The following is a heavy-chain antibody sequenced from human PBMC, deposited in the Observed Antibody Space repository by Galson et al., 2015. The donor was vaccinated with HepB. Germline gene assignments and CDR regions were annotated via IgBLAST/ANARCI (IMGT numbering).Heavy chain of an antibody. CDR3: ARLPFGDSSGRPFDY. CDR1: GYSFTSYW. Sequence: QSGAEVKKPGGSLKISCKGSGYSFTSYWIGWVRQMPGKGLEWMGIIYPGDSDTRYSPSFQGQVTISADKSISTAYLQWSSLKASDTAMYYCARLPFGDSSGRPFDYWGQGTLVTVSS. CDR2: IYPGDSDT. J-gene: IGHJ4*02. D-gene: IGHD3-22*01. V-gene: IGHV5-51*01.